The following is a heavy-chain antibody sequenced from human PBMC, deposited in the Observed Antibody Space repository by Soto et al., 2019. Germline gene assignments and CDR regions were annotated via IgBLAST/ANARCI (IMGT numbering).Heavy chain of an antibody. CDR3: ARQGDYYDSSGYYVALFDY. J-gene: IGHJ4*02. CDR1: GGSISSSYW. CDR2: IYHSGIT. Sequence: SETLSLTCAVSGGSISSSYWWTWVRQAPGKGLQWIGEIYHSGITNYNPSLRSRVSISVDKSNNQFSLSLTSVTAADTAVYYCARQGDYYDSSGYYVALFDYWGQGTLVTVSS. V-gene: IGHV4-4*02. D-gene: IGHD3-22*01.